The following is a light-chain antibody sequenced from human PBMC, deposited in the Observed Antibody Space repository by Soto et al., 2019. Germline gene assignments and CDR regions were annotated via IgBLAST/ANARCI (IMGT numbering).Light chain of an antibody. V-gene: IGKV2-28*01. Sequence: DIVMTQSPLSLPVSPGEPASISCRPSQTLLHSNGYKYLDWYLQKPGQSPQLLIYLGSNRASGVPDRFSDSGSGTDFTLKISRVEAEDVGVYYCMQALQTPYTFGQGTKLEIK. CDR1: QTLLHSNGYKY. CDR3: MQALQTPYT. CDR2: LGS. J-gene: IGKJ2*01.